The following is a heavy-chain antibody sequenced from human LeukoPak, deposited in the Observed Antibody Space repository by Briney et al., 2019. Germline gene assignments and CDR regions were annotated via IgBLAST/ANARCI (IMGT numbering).Heavy chain of an antibody. CDR1: GDSISSSNCY. Sequence: PSETLSLTCTVSGDSISSSNCYWGWIRQPPGKGLEWIGSIYFSGGTYYNASLKSRVTISVDTSKNQFSLKLSSVTAADTAVYYCARHVFGDPLTDWGQGTLVTVSS. D-gene: IGHD2-21*02. J-gene: IGHJ4*02. CDR2: IYFSGGT. CDR3: ARHVFGDPLTD. V-gene: IGHV4-39*01.